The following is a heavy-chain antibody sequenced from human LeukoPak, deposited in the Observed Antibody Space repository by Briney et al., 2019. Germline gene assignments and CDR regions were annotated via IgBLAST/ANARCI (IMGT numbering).Heavy chain of an antibody. CDR1: GFTMSSYS. D-gene: IGHD5-24*01. J-gene: IGHJ4*02. Sequence: GGSLGLSCAASGFTMSSYSMNWVRQATGKGLEWVSSISSSSYIYYPDSVQGRFTISRDDAKNSLYLQMNSLRAEDTAVYYCARFRDGYNSPFDYWGQGILVTVSS. CDR3: ARFRDGYNSPFDY. V-gene: IGHV3-21*01. CDR2: ISSSSYI.